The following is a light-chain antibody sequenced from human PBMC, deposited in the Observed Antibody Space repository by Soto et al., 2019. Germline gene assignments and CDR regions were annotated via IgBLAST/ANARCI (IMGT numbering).Light chain of an antibody. CDR1: SGHSSYI. Sequence: QPVLTQSSSASASLVSSVKLTCTLSSGHSSYIIAWHQQQPGKAPRYLMKLEGSGSYNKGSGVPDRFSGSSSGADRYLTISNLQFEDEADYYCEAWDSNTNWVFGGGTKLTVL. J-gene: IGLJ3*02. V-gene: IGLV4-60*02. CDR2: LEGSGSY. CDR3: EAWDSNTNWV.